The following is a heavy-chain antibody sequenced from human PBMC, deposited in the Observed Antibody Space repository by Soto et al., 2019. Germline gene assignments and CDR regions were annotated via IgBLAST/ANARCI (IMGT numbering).Heavy chain of an antibody. CDR1: GGPLSSGSYH. CDR3: ARLDYGVSAFDL. V-gene: IGHV4-31*03. Sequence: ASETLSLTCTVSGGPLSSGSYHWSWLRQHPGKGLEFIGYIFYTGSKYHNPSLETRVTMSADTSNNEVSLRLHSLTAADTAVYYCARLDYGVSAFDLWGRGTLVTVSS. J-gene: IGHJ4*02. D-gene: IGHD4-17*01. CDR2: IFYTGSK.